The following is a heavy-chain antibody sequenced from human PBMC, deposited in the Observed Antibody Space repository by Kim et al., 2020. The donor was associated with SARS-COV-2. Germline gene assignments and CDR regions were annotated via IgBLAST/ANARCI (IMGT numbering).Heavy chain of an antibody. Sequence: AASVQGRFSVSRHNSKNTLYLQMNSLRADDTAVYYCAKQGVAAMTPFDSWGQGTLVTVSS. D-gene: IGHD3-3*01. J-gene: IGHJ4*02. V-gene: IGHV3-23*01. CDR3: AKQGVAAMTPFDS.